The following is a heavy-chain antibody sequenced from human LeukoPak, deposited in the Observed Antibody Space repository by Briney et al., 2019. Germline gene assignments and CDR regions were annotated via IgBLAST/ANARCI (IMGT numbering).Heavy chain of an antibody. CDR1: GGTFISYA. CDR3: ARDLQQFLWFGEKINRFDP. V-gene: IGHV1-69*05. J-gene: IGHJ5*02. CDR2: IIPIFGTA. D-gene: IGHD3-10*01. Sequence: SVKVSCKASGGTFISYAISWVRQAPGQGLEWMGRIIPIFGTANYAQKFQGRVTITTDESTSTAYMELSSLRSEDTAVYYCARDLQQFLWFGEKINRFDPWGQGTLVTVSS.